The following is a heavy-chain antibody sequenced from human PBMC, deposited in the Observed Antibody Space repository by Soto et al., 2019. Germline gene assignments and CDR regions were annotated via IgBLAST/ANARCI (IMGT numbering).Heavy chain of an antibody. J-gene: IGHJ4*02. Sequence: PGGSLRLSCAASGFTFSSYGMHWVRQAPGKGLEWVAVIWYDGSNKYYADSVKGRFTISRDNSKNTLYLQMNSLRAEDTAVYYCARDISSGALVPYYWGQGTLVTVSS. V-gene: IGHV3-33*01. D-gene: IGHD6-6*01. CDR3: ARDISSGALVPYY. CDR2: IWYDGSNK. CDR1: GFTFSSYG.